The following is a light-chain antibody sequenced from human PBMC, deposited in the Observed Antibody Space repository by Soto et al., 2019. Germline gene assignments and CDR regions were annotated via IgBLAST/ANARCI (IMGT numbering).Light chain of an antibody. Sequence: EIVMTQSPATLSVSPGGRATLSCRASQSIGDTLAWYQQKPGQAPRLLIYGVSTRATGVPARFSGSGSGTEFTLTISSLQPEDFAVYYCHQYNNWPSWTFGQGTKVDI. CDR3: HQYNNWPSWT. CDR1: QSIGDT. J-gene: IGKJ1*01. V-gene: IGKV3-15*01. CDR2: GVS.